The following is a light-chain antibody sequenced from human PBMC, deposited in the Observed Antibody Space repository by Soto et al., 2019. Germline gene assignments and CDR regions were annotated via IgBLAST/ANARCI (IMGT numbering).Light chain of an antibody. J-gene: IGKJ1*01. CDR1: QSISSY. CDR2: AAS. CDR3: QPSYSTPRT. V-gene: IGKV1-39*01. Sequence: DIQMTQSPSSLSASVGDRVTITCRASQSISSYLNWYQQKPGKAPKLLIYAASSLQSGVPSRFSGSGSGTDFTLTSSSLQAEDFATYYCQPSYSTPRTFGQGTKVEIK.